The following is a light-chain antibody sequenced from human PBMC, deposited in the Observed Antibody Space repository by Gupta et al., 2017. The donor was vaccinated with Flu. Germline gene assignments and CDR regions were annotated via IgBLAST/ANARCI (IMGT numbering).Light chain of an antibody. CDR3: QQDYNTPLT. J-gene: IGKJ1*01. CDR1: HSIASF. Sequence: DIQMTQSPSYLSASIGDRVTITCRASHSIASFLHWYQQKPGKAPELLIYTASNLESGVPSRFSGSGAGTDFTLTINNLQPEDFATYCCQQDYNTPLTFGPGTKVELK. V-gene: IGKV1-39*01. CDR2: TAS.